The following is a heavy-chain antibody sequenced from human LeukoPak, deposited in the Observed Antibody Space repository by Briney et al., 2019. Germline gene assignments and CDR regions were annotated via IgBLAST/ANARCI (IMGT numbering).Heavy chain of an antibody. Sequence: SETLSLTCAVYGGSFSGYYWSWIRQPAGKGLEWIGRIYTSGSTNYNPSLKSRVTMSVDTSKNQFSLKLSSVTAADTAMYYCARDLERWSTHWYFDLWGRGTLVTVSS. D-gene: IGHD1-1*01. CDR3: ARDLERWSTHWYFDL. J-gene: IGHJ2*01. CDR1: GGSFSGYY. V-gene: IGHV4-4*07. CDR2: IYTSGST.